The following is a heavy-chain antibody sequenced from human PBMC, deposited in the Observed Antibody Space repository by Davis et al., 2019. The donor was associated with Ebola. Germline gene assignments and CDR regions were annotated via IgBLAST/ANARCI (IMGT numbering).Heavy chain of an antibody. J-gene: IGHJ6*04. V-gene: IGHV3-21*01. CDR1: GFTFSDYS. Sequence: GGSLRLSCAASGFTFSDYSMNWVRQAPGKGLEWVSAISRGSKNKYYTDSLKGRFTISRDDAENSLYLQMNSLRAEDTAVYYCARVRGVVTAYGYYYGMDVWGKGTTVTVSS. CDR2: ISRGSKNK. D-gene: IGHD4-23*01. CDR3: ARVRGVVTAYGYYYGMDV.